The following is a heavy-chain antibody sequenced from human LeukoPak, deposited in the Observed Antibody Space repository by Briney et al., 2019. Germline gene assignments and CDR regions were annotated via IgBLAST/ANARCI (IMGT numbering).Heavy chain of an antibody. CDR1: GGSISSSSYY. CDR2: INYSGST. V-gene: IGHV4-39*02. D-gene: IGHD2-15*01. J-gene: IGHJ6*03. Sequence: PSETLSLTCTVSGGSISSSSYYWGWIRQPPGKGLEWIGSINYSGSTYYNPSLKSRVTIFVDTSKNQFSLKLRSVTAADTAVYYCAREGVVVVAATQTGYYYYYYMDVWGKGTTVTVSS. CDR3: AREGVVVVAATQTGYYYYYYMDV.